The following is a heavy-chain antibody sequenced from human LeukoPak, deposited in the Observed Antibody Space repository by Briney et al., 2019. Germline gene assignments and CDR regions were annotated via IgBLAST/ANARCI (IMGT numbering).Heavy chain of an antibody. CDR3: ARDISRFRYGSGSPFDY. D-gene: IGHD3-10*01. CDR2: ISAYNGNT. CDR1: GYTFTSYG. V-gene: IGHV1-18*04. J-gene: IGHJ4*02. Sequence: ASVKVSCKASGYTFTSYGISWVRQAPGQGLEWMGWISAYNGNTNYAQKLQGRVTMTTDTSTSTAYMELRSLRSDDTAAYYRARDISRFRYGSGSPFDYWGQGTLVTVSS.